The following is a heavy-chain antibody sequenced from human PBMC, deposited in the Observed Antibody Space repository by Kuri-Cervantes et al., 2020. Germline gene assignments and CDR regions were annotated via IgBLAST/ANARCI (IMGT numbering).Heavy chain of an antibody. D-gene: IGHD4-23*01. CDR2: ISSSSSCI. V-gene: IGHV3-21*01. Sequence: GESLKISCAASGFTFSSYSMNWVRQAPGKGLEWVSSISSSSSCIYYADSVKGRFTISRDNAKNPLYLQMNSLRAEDTAVYYCARAPPAGGKDRGVDYWGQGTLVTVSS. CDR3: ARAPPAGGKDRGVDY. J-gene: IGHJ4*02. CDR1: GFTFSSYS.